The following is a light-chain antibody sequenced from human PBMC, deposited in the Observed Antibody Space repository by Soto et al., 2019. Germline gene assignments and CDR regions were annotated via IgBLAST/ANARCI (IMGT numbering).Light chain of an antibody. Sequence: EILMTQSPFTLAVSAGERATLSCRASQSVSSNFAWYQQKPGQAPRLLIYGASTRATAIPAMLSGSGSGTEFTLTISSLQSADFPLYYCQQYGTSITFGQGAKVDIK. CDR1: QSVSSN. CDR3: QQYGTSIT. V-gene: IGKV3D-15*01. CDR2: GAS. J-gene: IGKJ1*01.